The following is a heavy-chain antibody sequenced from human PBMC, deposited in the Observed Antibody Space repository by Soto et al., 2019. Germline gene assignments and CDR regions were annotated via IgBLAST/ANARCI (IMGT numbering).Heavy chain of an antibody. J-gene: IGHJ6*02. CDR2: IIPILGIA. CDR1: GGTFSSYT. D-gene: IGHD6-25*01. V-gene: IGHV1-69*02. Sequence: QVQLVQSGAEVKKPGSSVKVSCKASGGTFSSYTISWVRQAPGQGLEWMGRIIPILGIANYAQKFQGRVTITAAKSPSTAYMELSSVRSEGTAGYYCATLSGIAADPFIYGMDVWGQGTTVTVSS. CDR3: ATLSGIAADPFIYGMDV.